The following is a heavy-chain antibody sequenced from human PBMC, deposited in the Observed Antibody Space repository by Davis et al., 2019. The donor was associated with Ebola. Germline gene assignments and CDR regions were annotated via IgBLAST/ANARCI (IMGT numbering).Heavy chain of an antibody. CDR3: ARGHGLTGTTDWFDP. Sequence: MPSETLSLTCTVSGGSISSSNWWSWVRQPPGKGLEWIGYIYHSGSTYYNPSLKSRVTISVDRSKNQFSLKLSSVTAADTAVYYCARGHGLTGTTDWFDPWGQGTLVTVSS. CDR1: GGSISSSNW. D-gene: IGHD1-7*01. CDR2: IYHSGST. J-gene: IGHJ5*02. V-gene: IGHV4-4*02.